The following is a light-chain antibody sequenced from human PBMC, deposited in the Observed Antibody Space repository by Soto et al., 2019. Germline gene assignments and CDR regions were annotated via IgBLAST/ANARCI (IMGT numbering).Light chain of an antibody. V-gene: IGLV4-60*02. J-gene: IGLJ3*02. CDR1: SGHSSYI. CDR3: ETWDSNTWV. CDR2: LEGSGSY. Sequence: QLVLTQSSSASASLGSSVKLTCILSSGHSSYIIAWHQQQPGKAPRYLMKLEGSGSYNKGSGVPDRFSGSSSGADRYLTISNLQFEDEADYYCETWDSNTWVFGGGTKLTVL.